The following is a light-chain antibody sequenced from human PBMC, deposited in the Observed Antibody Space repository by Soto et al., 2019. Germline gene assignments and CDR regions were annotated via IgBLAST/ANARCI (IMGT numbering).Light chain of an antibody. V-gene: IGKV3-20*01. J-gene: IGKJ3*01. Sequence: EIVLTQSPGTLSLSPGERATLSCRASQRVSSNYLAWYQQKHGQAPRLLIYGASSRATGIPNTFSGSASGTDFTLTISRLEPEDFALYYCQQYGSSPFTCGPVTKVDIK. CDR3: QQYGSSPFT. CDR2: GAS. CDR1: QRVSSNY.